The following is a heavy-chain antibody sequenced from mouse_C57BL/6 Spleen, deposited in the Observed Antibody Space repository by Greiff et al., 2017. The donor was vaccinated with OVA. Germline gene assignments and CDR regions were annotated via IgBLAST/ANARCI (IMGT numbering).Heavy chain of an antibody. Sequence: QVQLQQPGAELVMPGASVKLSCKASGYTFTSYWMHWVKQRPGQGLEWIGEIDPSASYTNYNQKFKGKSTLTVDKSSSTAYMQLSSLTSEDSAVYYCARFGSSGYFDYWGQGTTLTVSS. D-gene: IGHD3-2*02. CDR1: GYTFTSYW. J-gene: IGHJ2*01. V-gene: IGHV1-69*01. CDR2: IDPSASYT. CDR3: ARFGSSGYFDY.